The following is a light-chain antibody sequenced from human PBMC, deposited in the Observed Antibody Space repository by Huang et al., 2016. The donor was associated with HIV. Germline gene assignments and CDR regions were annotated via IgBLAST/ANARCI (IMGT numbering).Light chain of an antibody. CDR3: QHYNNWPPLVT. V-gene: IGKV3-15*01. Sequence: EMVMTQSPATLSVSPGERATVSCRASQSINNKLAWYQQNPGHPPRFLIYGASTGATGIPAKCRGSGSGTEFTLTISSLQSEDFAFYYCQHYNNWPPLVTFGGGTKVEIK. CDR1: QSINNK. J-gene: IGKJ4*01. CDR2: GAS.